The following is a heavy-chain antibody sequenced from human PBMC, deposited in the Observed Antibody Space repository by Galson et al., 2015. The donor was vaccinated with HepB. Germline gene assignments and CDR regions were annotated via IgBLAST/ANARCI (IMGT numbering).Heavy chain of an antibody. CDR2: ITPLFGSA. D-gene: IGHD3-22*01. J-gene: IGHJ4*02. CDR3: ARQHDTSGYYAY. CDR1: GVTFSTYA. V-gene: IGHV1-69*13. Sequence: SVKVSCKASGVTFSTYAISWLRQAPGQGLEWMGGITPLFGSANYAQKLQGRVTITADESTSTTYMELSSLRSEDTALYYCARQHDTSGYYAYWGQGTLVTVSS.